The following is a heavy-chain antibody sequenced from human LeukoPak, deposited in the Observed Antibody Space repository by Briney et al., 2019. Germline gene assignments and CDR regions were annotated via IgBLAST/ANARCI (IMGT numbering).Heavy chain of an antibody. CDR3: AHSEWDCSSTSCYYYYGMDV. CDR1: GFSLSTSGVG. Sequence: SGPTLVKPTQTLTLTCTFSGFSLSTSGVGVGWIRQPPGKALEWLALIYWNDDKRYSPSLKSRLTITKDTSKNQVVLTMTNKDPVDTATYYCAHSEWDCSSTSCYYYYGMDVWGQGTTVTVSS. D-gene: IGHD2-2*01. J-gene: IGHJ6*02. CDR2: IYWNDDK. V-gene: IGHV2-5*01.